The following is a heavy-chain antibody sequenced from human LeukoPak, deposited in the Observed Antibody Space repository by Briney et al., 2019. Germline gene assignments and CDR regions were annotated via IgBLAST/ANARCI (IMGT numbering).Heavy chain of an antibody. Sequence: ASVKVSCKASGYTFTSYDINWVRQATGQGLGWMGWMNPNSGNTGYAQKFQGRVTMTRNTSISIAYMELSSLRSEDTAVYYCVITMVRGVIMYYFDYWGQGTLVTVSS. D-gene: IGHD3-10*01. CDR3: VITMVRGVIMYYFDY. CDR2: MNPNSGNT. J-gene: IGHJ4*02. V-gene: IGHV1-8*01. CDR1: GYTFTSYD.